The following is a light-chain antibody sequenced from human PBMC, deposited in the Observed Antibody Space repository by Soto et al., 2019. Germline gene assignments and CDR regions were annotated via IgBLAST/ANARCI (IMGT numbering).Light chain of an antibody. J-gene: IGKJ4*01. CDR1: QNIDNY. V-gene: IGKV1-12*01. Sequence: DIQITQSPSALSASLGDRVTTSCRASQNIDNYLNWYQQKQGKAPKLLISTASSLQSGVPSRFSGSVSGTEFNLTISSLQTEDFATYYCQQANSFPLTFGGGTKVDIK. CDR3: QQANSFPLT. CDR2: TAS.